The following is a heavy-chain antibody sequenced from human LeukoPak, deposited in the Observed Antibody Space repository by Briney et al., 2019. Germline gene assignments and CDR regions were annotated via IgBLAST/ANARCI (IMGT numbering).Heavy chain of an antibody. J-gene: IGHJ3*02. V-gene: IGHV3-7*01. CDR3: TRSPSSNRFAI. D-gene: IGHD3-3*01. CDR1: GFIFVNYW. Sequence: QPGGSLRLSCAASGFIFVNYWMTWVRQAPGKGLEWVANIKVDGSDKYYVDSVKGRFTISRDNAKNSLYLQMNSLRAEDTAVYYCTRSPSSNRFAIWGQGTMVTVSS. CDR2: IKVDGSDK.